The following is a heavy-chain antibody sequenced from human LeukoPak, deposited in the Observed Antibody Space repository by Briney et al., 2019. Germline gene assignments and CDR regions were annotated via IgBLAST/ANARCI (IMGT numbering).Heavy chain of an antibody. J-gene: IGHJ5*02. V-gene: IGHV3-74*01. Sequence: GGSLRLSCAPSTITISFYWMHWVRQAPGKGLVWVSRIKYDGSSTSYADSVRGRFTISRDTARNTLCLKMNGLGVEDTGVYYCARNDWLDPWGQGTLVTVSS. CDR2: IKYDGSST. CDR1: TITISFYW. CDR3: ARNDWLDP.